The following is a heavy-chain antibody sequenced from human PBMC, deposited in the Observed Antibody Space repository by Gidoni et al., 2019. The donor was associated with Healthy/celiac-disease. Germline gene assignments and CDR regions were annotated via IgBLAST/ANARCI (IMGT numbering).Heavy chain of an antibody. CDR3: AREGYWGDGYNIGY. Sequence: QLQLQESGPGLVKPSETLSLTCTVPGGSISSSSYYWGWIRQPPGKGLEWIGSIYYSGSTYYNPSLKSRVTISVDTSKNQFSLKLSSVTAADTAVYYCAREGYWGDGYNIGYWGQGTLVTVSS. D-gene: IGHD3-22*01. V-gene: IGHV4-39*07. CDR2: IYYSGST. CDR1: GGSISSSSYY. J-gene: IGHJ4*02.